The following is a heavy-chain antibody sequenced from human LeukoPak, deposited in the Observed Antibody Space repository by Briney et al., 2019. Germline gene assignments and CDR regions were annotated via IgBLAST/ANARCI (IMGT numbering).Heavy chain of an antibody. CDR2: ISSGGSTI. CDR3: ARFRYGSGSWDAFDI. D-gene: IGHD3-10*01. Sequence: GGSLSLSCAASGFTFSDYYMSWIRQAPGKGLEWVSYISSGGSTIYYADSVKGRFTISRDNAKNSLYLQMNSLRAEDTAVYYCARFRYGSGSWDAFDIWGQGTMVTVSS. V-gene: IGHV3-11*01. J-gene: IGHJ3*02. CDR1: GFTFSDYY.